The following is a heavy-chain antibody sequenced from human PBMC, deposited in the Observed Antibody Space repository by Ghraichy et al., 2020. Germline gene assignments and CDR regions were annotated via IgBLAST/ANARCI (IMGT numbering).Heavy chain of an antibody. Sequence: SETLSLTCTVSGGSISNYYWSWIQQPPGKGLEWIGYIYYSGSTNYNPSLKSRVTISVDTSKNQFSLKLSSVTAADTAVYYCARDSALWFGELLYGMDVWGQGTTVTVSS. CDR3: ARDSALWFGELLYGMDV. V-gene: IGHV4-59*01. D-gene: IGHD3-10*01. CDR2: IYYSGST. CDR1: GGSISNYY. J-gene: IGHJ6*02.